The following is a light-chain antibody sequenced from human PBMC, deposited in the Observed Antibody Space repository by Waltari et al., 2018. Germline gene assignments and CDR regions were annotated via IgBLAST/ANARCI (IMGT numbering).Light chain of an antibody. V-gene: IGKV3-15*01. CDR2: GVS. CDR3: QQYDKGLWT. J-gene: IGKJ1*01. CDR1: QNINNN. Sequence: EIVMTQSPATVSVSPGDRATLSCRARQNINNNVAWYQQKPGQAPRILIYGVSTRATGIPARFGGSGSGTEFTLTISSLQSDDVAVYYCQQYDKGLWTFGQGTKVEIK.